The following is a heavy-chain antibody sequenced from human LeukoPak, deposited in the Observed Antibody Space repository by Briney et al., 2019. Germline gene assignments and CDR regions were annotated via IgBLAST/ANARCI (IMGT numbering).Heavy chain of an antibody. CDR2: ISGSGGST. Sequence: GGSLRLSCAASGFTVSNNYMRWVRQAPGKGLEWVSAISGSGGSTYYADSVKGRFTISRDNSKNTLYLQMNSLRAEDTAVYYCAKDPVAGTVPFDYWGQGTLVTVSS. CDR1: GFTVSNNY. V-gene: IGHV3-23*01. CDR3: AKDPVAGTVPFDY. J-gene: IGHJ4*02. D-gene: IGHD6-19*01.